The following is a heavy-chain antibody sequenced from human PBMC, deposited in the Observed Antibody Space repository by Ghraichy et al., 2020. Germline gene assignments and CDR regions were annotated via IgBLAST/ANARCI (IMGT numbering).Heavy chain of an antibody. CDR1: GFTFPTYW. CDR2: IKQDESEK. CDR3: ARDTFNGIWSGGPFDY. J-gene: IGHJ4*02. V-gene: IGHV3-7*01. Sequence: GGSLRLSCVASGFTFPTYWISWVRQAPGKGLEWVANIKQDESEKYYVDSVKGRFTISRDNAKNSLYLQMNSLRVEDTAVYYCARDTFNGIWSGGPFDYWGQGTLVTVSS. D-gene: IGHD3-3*01.